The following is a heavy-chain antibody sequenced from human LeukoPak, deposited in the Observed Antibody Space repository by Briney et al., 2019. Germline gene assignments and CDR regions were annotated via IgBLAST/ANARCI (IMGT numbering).Heavy chain of an antibody. CDR1: GGSFSGYY. CDR2: INHSGST. Sequence: SETLSLTCAVYGGSFSGYYWSWIRQPPGKGLEWIGEINHSGSTSYKSSLKSRVTISVDTSKNQFSLKLSSVTAADTAVYYCARMYYYDSSYYFDYWGQGTLVTVSS. CDR3: ARMYYYDSSYYFDY. V-gene: IGHV4-34*01. J-gene: IGHJ4*02. D-gene: IGHD3-22*01.